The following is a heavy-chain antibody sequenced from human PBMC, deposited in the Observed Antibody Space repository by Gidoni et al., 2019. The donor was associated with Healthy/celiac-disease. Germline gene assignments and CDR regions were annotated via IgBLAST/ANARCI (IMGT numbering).Heavy chain of an antibody. CDR2: MSGSGGST. J-gene: IGHJ4*02. CDR3: AKNGDYGDYAVDY. V-gene: IGHV3-23*01. Sequence: VQLLESGGGLVQPGRSLRLSCSAPGFPFSSYAMSWVRQAPGKGLELVAAMSGSGGSTYYADCVKGRFTISRDNTKKTLYLQMNSLRAEDTAVYYCAKNGDYGDYAVDYWGQRTLVTVSS. D-gene: IGHD4-17*01. CDR1: GFPFSSYA.